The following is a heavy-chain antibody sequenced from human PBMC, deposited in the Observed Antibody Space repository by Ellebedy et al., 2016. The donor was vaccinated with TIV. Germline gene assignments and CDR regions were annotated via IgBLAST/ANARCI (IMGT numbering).Heavy chain of an antibody. CDR2: IWYDGSNK. CDR3: ARDFSSYYYGSGSSYYYYGMDV. D-gene: IGHD3-10*01. J-gene: IGHJ6*02. V-gene: IGHV3-33*01. Sequence: GESLKISCAASGFTFSSYGMHWVRQAPGKGLEWVAVIWYDGSNKYYADSVKGRFTISRDNSKNTLYLQMNSLRAEDTAVYYCARDFSSYYYGSGSSYYYYGMDVWGQGTTVTVSS. CDR1: GFTFSSYG.